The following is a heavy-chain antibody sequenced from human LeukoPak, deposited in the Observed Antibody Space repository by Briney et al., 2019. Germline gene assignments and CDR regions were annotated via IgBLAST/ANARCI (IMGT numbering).Heavy chain of an antibody. CDR2: ISGFNT. V-gene: IGHV3-23*01. CDR3: AKRSATQHFDY. J-gene: IGHJ4*02. CDR1: GFAFRNYA. D-gene: IGHD3-10*01. Sequence: GGSLRLSCTASGFAFRNYAMSWVRQAPGKGLEWVSGISGFNTYYADSVKGRFTISRDNSKNVLYLQMNHLRAEDTAVYYCAKRSATQHFDYWGQGTLVTVSS.